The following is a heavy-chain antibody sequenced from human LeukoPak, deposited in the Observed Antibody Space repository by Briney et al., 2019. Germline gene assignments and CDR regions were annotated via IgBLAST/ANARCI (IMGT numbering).Heavy chain of an antibody. D-gene: IGHD5-18*01. Sequence: KPSETLSLXCAVSGYSISSGYYWGWIRQPPGKGLEWIGSIYHSGSTYYNPSLKSRVTISVDTSKNQFSLKLSSVTAADTAVYYCARQGYSYGTRRQFDYWGQGTLVTVSS. V-gene: IGHV4-38-2*01. CDR1: GYSISSGYY. CDR2: IYHSGST. J-gene: IGHJ4*02. CDR3: ARQGYSYGTRRQFDY.